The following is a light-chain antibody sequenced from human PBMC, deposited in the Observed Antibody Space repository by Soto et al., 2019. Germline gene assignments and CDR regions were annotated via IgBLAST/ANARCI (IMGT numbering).Light chain of an antibody. V-gene: IGLV1-40*01. CDR2: GNN. CDR3: QSYDSSLSGWV. CDR1: SSNIGAGYD. Sequence: QSVLTQPPSVSGAPGQRVTISCTGSSSNIGAGYDVHWYQQLPVTAPKLLIYGNNNRPSGVPDRFSGSKSGTSASLAITGLQAEDEADYYCQSYDSSLSGWVFGGGTQLTVL. J-gene: IGLJ3*02.